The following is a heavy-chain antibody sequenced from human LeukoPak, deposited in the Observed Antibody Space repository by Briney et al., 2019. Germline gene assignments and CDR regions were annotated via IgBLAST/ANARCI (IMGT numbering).Heavy chain of an antibody. D-gene: IGHD3-3*01. CDR1: GYTFTGYY. Sequence: ASVKVSCKASGYTFTGYYMHWVRQAPGQGLEWMGWINPNSGGTNYAQKFQGRVTMTRDTSISTAYMELSSLRSEDTAVYYCARGGRRVATYYYYMDVWGKGTTVTISS. J-gene: IGHJ6*03. V-gene: IGHV1-2*02. CDR3: ARGGRRVATYYYYMDV. CDR2: INPNSGGT.